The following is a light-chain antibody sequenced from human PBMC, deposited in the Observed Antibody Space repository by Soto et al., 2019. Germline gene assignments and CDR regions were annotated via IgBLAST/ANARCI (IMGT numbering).Light chain of an antibody. J-gene: IGKJ4*01. V-gene: IGKV1-27*01. Sequence: DIQMTQSPSSLSASVGERVTITCRASQGISNSLSWYQQRPGKVPKLLIYAASTLHSGVPSRFSGSGSETDFTLTISSLQPEDVATYYFHKYNSAPLSFGGGTKVEIK. CDR2: AAS. CDR1: QGISNS. CDR3: HKYNSAPLS.